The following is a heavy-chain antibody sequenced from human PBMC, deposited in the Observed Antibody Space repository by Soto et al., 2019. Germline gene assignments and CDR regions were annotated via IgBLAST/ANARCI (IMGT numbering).Heavy chain of an antibody. CDR2: ISAYNGNT. J-gene: IGHJ5*02. Sequence: QVQLVQSGAEVKKPGASVKVSCKASGYTFTSYGISWVRQAPGQGLEWMGWISAYNGNTNYAQKLQGRVTMTTDTSTSTAYMELRSLRSDDTAVYYCARDLFAYYYGSGILKHNWCDPWGQGTLVTVSS. CDR3: ARDLFAYYYGSGILKHNWCDP. CDR1: GYTFTSYG. D-gene: IGHD3-10*01. V-gene: IGHV1-18*01.